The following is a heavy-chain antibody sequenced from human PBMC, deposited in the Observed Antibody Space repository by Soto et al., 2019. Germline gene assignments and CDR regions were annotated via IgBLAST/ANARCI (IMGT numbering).Heavy chain of an antibody. CDR2: INHSGST. D-gene: IGHD3-9*01. CDR1: GVYCRDHY. CDR3: AREWVRYFDIRIPYYFEF. J-gene: IGHJ4*02. Sequence: SVTKPLTNAVFGVYCRDHYCRWILQPPGKGLEWIGEINHSGSTNYNPSLKSRVTISVDTSKTPFSLKLSSVTAADTAVSYCAREWVRYFDIRIPYYFEFWGKGTQVTGSS. V-gene: IGHV4-34*01.